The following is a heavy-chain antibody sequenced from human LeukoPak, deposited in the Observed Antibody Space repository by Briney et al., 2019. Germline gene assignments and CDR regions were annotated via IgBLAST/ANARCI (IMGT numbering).Heavy chain of an antibody. CDR1: GFTFSNYG. J-gene: IGHJ3*02. D-gene: IGHD3-10*01. CDR3: ARDRGQTDAFDI. CDR2: ISYDGSNK. V-gene: IGHV3-30*03. Sequence: GGSLRLSCAASGFTFSNYGMHWVRQAPGKGLEWVALISYDGSNKYYADSVKGRFTISRDNAKNSLYLQMNSLRAEDTAVYYCARDRGQTDAFDIWGQGTMVTVSS.